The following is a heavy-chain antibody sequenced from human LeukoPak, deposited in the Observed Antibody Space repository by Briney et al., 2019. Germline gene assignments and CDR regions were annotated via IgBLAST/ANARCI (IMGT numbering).Heavy chain of an antibody. CDR1: GFTFSNFE. CDR2: IDGIGSTI. V-gene: IGHV3-48*03. CDR3: ARCTKHGLILYPGVVIDPPIVPIDY. Sequence: GGSLRLSCAASGFTFSNFEMNWVRQAPGKGLEWISYIDGIGSTIYYADSVKGRFTISRDNAKNSLYLQMNSLRAGDTAVYYCARCTKHGLILYPGVVIDPPIVPIDYWGQGTLVTVSS. D-gene: IGHD3-3*01. J-gene: IGHJ4*02.